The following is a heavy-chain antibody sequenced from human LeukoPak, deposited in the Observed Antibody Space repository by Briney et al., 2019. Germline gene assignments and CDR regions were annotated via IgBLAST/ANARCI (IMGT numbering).Heavy chain of an antibody. V-gene: IGHV3-23*01. CDR3: AEDGPGNYDSSGYYPHPTGYFDY. D-gene: IGHD3-22*01. CDR1: KFTVSSYA. J-gene: IGHJ4*02. Sequence: GGSLRLSCAASKFTVSSYAMSWVRQAPGKGLEWVSAISGSGGSTYYADSVKGRFTISRDNSKNTLYLQMNSLRAEDTAVYYCAEDGPGNYDSSGYYPHPTGYFDYWGQGTLVTVSS. CDR2: ISGSGGST.